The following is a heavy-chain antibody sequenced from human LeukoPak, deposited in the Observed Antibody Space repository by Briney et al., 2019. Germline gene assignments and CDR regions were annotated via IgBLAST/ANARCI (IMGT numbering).Heavy chain of an antibody. CDR2: IYHSGST. J-gene: IGHJ6*02. D-gene: IGHD3-10*01. CDR3: ARDRPYYYGSGSHYGMDV. Sequence: SSETLSLTCAVSGGSISSSNWWSWVRQPPGKGLEWIGEIYHSGSTNYNPSLKSRVTISVDKSKNQFSLKLSSVTAADTAVYYCARDRPYYYGSGSHYGMDVWGQGTTVTVSS. V-gene: IGHV4-4*02. CDR1: GGSISSSNW.